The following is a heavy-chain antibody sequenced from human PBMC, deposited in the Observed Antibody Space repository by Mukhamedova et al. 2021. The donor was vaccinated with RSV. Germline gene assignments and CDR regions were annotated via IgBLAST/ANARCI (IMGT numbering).Heavy chain of an antibody. Sequence: GKGLEWVSAISGSGGSTYYADSVKGRFTISRDNSKNTLYLQMNSLRAEDTAVYYCAKSGRAGCGGHCWYGFDPWGPGNLGT. CDR2: ISGSGGST. D-gene: IGHD2-21*01. V-gene: IGHV3-23*01. J-gene: IGHJ5*02. CDR3: AKSGRAGCGGHCWYGFDP.